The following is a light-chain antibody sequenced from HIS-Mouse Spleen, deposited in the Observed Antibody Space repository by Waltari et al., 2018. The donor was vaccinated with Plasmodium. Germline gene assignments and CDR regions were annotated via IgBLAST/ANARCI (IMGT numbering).Light chain of an antibody. CDR1: QSLLHSNGYNY. V-gene: IGKV2-28*01. CDR3: MQALQTPRYT. CDR2: LGS. J-gene: IGKJ2*01. Sequence: EIVLTQSPATLSLSPGERATLSCRASQSLLHSNGYNYLDWYLQKPGQSPQLLIYLGSNRASGVPDRFSGSGSGTDFTLKISRVEAEDVGVYYCMQALQTPRYTFGQGTKLEIK.